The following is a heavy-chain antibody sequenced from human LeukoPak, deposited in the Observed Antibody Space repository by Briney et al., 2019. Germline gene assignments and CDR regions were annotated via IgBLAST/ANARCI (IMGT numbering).Heavy chain of an antibody. CDR1: GGSFSGYY. Sequence: SETLSLTCAVYGGSFSGYYWSWIRQPPGKGLEWIGEINHSGSTNYNPSLKSRVTISVDTSKNQFSLKLSSVTAADTAVYYCARAGNSSSWYVVGDWFDPWGQGTLVTVSS. D-gene: IGHD6-13*01. CDR3: ARAGNSSSWYVVGDWFDP. CDR2: INHSGST. V-gene: IGHV4-34*01. J-gene: IGHJ5*02.